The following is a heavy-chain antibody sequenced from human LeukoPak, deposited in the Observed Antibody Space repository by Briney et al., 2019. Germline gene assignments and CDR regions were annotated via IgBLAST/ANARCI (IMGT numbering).Heavy chain of an antibody. V-gene: IGHV1-3*03. CDR2: INAANGNT. D-gene: IGHD3-3*01. J-gene: IGHJ6*03. CDR3: ARARYETRIWPKSRYDYYHYMDV. CDR1: GYIFTNYA. Sequence: ASVKVSCKASGYIFTNYAIHWVRQAPGQRPQWMGWINAANGNTKYSQEFQDRVTITRDTSASTAYMELSSLRSEDMAVYYCARARYETRIWPKSRYDYYHYMDVWGKGTTVTVSS.